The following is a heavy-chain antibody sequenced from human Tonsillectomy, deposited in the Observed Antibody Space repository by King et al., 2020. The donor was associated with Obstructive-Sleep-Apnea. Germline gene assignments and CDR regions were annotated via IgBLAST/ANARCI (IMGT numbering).Heavy chain of an antibody. D-gene: IGHD5-18*01. CDR2: IYYSGST. J-gene: IGHJ4*02. CDR3: ARGGGGYSYGPRFDY. Sequence: VQLQESGPGLVKPSQTLSLTCAVSGGSISSGGYSWSWIRQPPGKGLEWIGYIYYSGSTYYNPSLKSRVTISVDTSKNQFSLKLSSVTAADPAVYYCARGGGGYSYGPRFDYWGQGTLVTVSS. V-gene: IGHV4-30-4*07. CDR1: GGSISSGGYS.